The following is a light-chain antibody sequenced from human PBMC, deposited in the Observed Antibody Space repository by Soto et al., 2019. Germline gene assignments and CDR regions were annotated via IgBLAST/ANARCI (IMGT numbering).Light chain of an antibody. J-gene: IGKJ2*01. V-gene: IGKV3-11*01. CDR1: QSISYN. CDR2: DAS. CDR3: QQRGDWPLYT. Sequence: EIVLTQSPATLSLSPGERATLSCRASQSISYNLAWYQQKSGQAPRLLIYDASNRATGVPARFSGSGSGTDFTLTISSLGPEDFAVYYCQQRGDWPLYTFGQGSRLEIK.